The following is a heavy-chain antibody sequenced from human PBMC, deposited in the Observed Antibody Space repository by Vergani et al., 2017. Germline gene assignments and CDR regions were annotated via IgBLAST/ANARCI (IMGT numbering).Heavy chain of an antibody. Sequence: QVQLVESGGGVVQPGRSLRLSCAASGFTFSSYGMHWVRQAPGKGLEWVAVISYDGSNKYYADSVKGRVTISRDNSKNTLYLQMNSLRAEDTAVYYCAKEGVTMVRGPNYFDYWGQGTLVTVSS. CDR1: GFTFSSYG. D-gene: IGHD3-10*01. J-gene: IGHJ4*02. CDR3: AKEGVTMVRGPNYFDY. CDR2: ISYDGSNK. V-gene: IGHV3-30*18.